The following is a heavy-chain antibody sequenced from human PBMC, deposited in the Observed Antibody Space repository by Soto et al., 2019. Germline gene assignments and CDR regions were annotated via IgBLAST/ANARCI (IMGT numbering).Heavy chain of an antibody. CDR1: GRSMSGYY. J-gene: IGHJ4*02. CDR3: AREDYYDTGYYVV. Sequence: SETLSLTCTVSGRSMSGYYWSWIRQPAGERLEWIGRIYTSGTTDFNPSLKGRVTMSVDTSKNQFSLKLTSVTAADTALYYCAREDYYDTGYYVVWGQGTQVTVPS. V-gene: IGHV4-4*07. D-gene: IGHD3-9*01. CDR2: IYTSGTT.